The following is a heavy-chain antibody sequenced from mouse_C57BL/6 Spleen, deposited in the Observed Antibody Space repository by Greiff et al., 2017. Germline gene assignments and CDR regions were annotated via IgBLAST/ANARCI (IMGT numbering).Heavy chain of an antibody. CDR3: ARIDYYGSSFYFDY. Sequence: QVQLQQSGAELVMPGASVKLSCKASGYTFTSYWMHWVKQRPGQGLEWIGEIDPSDSYTNYNQKFKGKSTLTVDKSSSTAYMQLSSLTSEDSAVYYCARIDYYGSSFYFDYWGQGTTLTVSS. D-gene: IGHD1-1*01. J-gene: IGHJ2*01. CDR2: IDPSDSYT. CDR1: GYTFTSYW. V-gene: IGHV1-69*01.